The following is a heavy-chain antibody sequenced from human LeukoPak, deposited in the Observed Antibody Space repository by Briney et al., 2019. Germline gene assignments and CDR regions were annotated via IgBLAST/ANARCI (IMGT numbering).Heavy chain of an antibody. CDR2: GDYSGGT. CDR3: AGERGEEYSSGWYKRNYFDN. CDR1: GDSFSSVTDY. Sequence: SETLSLTCTVSGDSFSSVTDYWAWIRQPPGKGLEWIASGDYSGGTYYNPSLESRVAISADMSKNQFSLKLTSVTGADTAVYYCAGERGEEYSSGWYKRNYFDNWGRESGSPSPQ. V-gene: IGHV4-39*07. J-gene: IGHJ4*02. D-gene: IGHD6-19*01.